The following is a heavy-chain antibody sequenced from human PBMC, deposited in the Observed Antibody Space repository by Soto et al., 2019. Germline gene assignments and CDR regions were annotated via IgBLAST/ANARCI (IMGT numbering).Heavy chain of an antibody. Sequence: SVKVSCKASGGTFSSYAISWVRQAPGQGLEWMGGIIPIFGTANYAQKFQGRVTITADESTSTAYMELSSLRSEDTAVYYCARVEPLNYYDSSGYYGLSANAFDIWGQGTMVTVSS. CDR1: GGTFSSYA. CDR2: IIPIFGTA. CDR3: ARVEPLNYYDSSGYYGLSANAFDI. V-gene: IGHV1-69*13. D-gene: IGHD3-22*01. J-gene: IGHJ3*02.